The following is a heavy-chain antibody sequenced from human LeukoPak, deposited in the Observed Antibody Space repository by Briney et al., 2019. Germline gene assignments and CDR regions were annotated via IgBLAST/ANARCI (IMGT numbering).Heavy chain of an antibody. CDR2: ICYDGSNK. CDR1: GFTFSSYD. CDR3: ARDRIVVVPDAHLYYYYGMDV. Sequence: GRSLRLSWAASGFTFSSYDMHWVRQAPGKGLEWVAGICYDGSNKYYADSVKGRFTISRDNSKNTLYLQMQSLRAEDTAVYYCARDRIVVVPDAHLYYYYGMDVWGQGTTVTVSS. V-gene: IGHV3-33*01. J-gene: IGHJ6*02. D-gene: IGHD2-2*01.